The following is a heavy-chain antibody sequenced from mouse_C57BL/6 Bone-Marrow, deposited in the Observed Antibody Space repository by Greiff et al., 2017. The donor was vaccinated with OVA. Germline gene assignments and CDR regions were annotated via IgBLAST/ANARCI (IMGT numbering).Heavy chain of an antibody. V-gene: IGHV5-4*01. CDR3: ARDGLPYAMDY. Sequence: EVHLVESGGGLVKPGGSLKLSCAASGFTFSSYAMSWVRQTPEKRLEWVATISDGGSYTYYPDNVKGRFTISRDNAKNNLYLQMSHLKSEDTAMYYCARDGLPYAMDYWGHGTSVTVSS. CDR2: ISDGGSYT. CDR1: GFTFSSYA. J-gene: IGHJ4*01.